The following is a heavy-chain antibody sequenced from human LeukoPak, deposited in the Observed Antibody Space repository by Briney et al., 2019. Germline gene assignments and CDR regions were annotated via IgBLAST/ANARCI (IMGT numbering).Heavy chain of an antibody. CDR2: IYNGGST. CDR3: ARDQRVVTPQDDYYYGMDV. CDR1: GFTVSSNY. V-gene: IGHV3-53*01. Sequence: GGSLRLSCAASGFTVSSNYMSWVRQAPGKGLEWVSVIYNGGSTYYADSVKGRFTISRDNSKNTLYLQMNSLRAEDTAVYYCARDQRVVTPQDDYYYGMDVWGQGTTVTVSS. J-gene: IGHJ6*02. D-gene: IGHD4-23*01.